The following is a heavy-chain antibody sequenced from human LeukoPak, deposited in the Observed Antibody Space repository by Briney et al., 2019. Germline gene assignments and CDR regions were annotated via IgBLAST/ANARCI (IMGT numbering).Heavy chain of an antibody. CDR2: INHSGST. CDR3: ARIHTPRTGYYYYMDV. V-gene: IGHV4-34*01. CDR1: GGSFSGYY. D-gene: IGHD5-18*01. Sequence: SETLSLTCAVYGGSFSGYYWSRIRQPPGKGLEWIGEINHSGSTNYNPPLKSRVTISVDTSKNQFSLKLSSVTAADTAVYYCARIHTPRTGYYYYMDVWGKGTTVTVSS. J-gene: IGHJ6*03.